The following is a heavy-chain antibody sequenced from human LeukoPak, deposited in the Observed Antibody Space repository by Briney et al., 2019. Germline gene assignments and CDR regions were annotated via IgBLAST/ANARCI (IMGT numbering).Heavy chain of an antibody. J-gene: IGHJ6*02. CDR2: IIPILGIA. CDR3: ARAKRIGADYYYYGMDV. Sequence: GASVKVSCKASGGTFSSYAISWVRQAPGQGLEWMGRIIPILGIANYAQKFQGRVTITADKSTSTAYMELSNLRSEDTAVYYCARAKRIGADYYYYGMDVWGQGTTVTVSS. D-gene: IGHD4/OR15-4a*01. V-gene: IGHV1-69*04. CDR1: GGTFSSYA.